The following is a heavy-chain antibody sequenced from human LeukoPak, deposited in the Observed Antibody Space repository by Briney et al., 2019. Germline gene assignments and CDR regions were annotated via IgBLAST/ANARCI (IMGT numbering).Heavy chain of an antibody. CDR2: INPNSGGT. Sequence: ASVKVSCKASGDTFTGSYMHWVRQAPGQGLEWMGWINPNSGGTNYAQKFQGRVTMTRDTSISTAYMELSRLRSDDTAVYYCARDSGHNWFDPWGQGTLVTVSS. J-gene: IGHJ5*02. D-gene: IGHD5-12*01. CDR1: GDTFTGSY. CDR3: ARDSGHNWFDP. V-gene: IGHV1-2*02.